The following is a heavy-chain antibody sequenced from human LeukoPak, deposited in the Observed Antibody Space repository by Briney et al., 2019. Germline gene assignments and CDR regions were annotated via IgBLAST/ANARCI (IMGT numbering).Heavy chain of an antibody. CDR1: GGTFSSYA. J-gene: IGHJ3*02. CDR2: IIPIFGTA. CDR3: ARAIAAAGHQNDAFDI. Sequence: SVKVSCKASGGTFSSYAISWVRQAPGQGLEWMGGIIPIFGTANYAQKFQGRVTITADKSTSTAYMELSSLRSEDTAVYYCARAIAAAGHQNDAFDIWGQGTMVTVSS. D-gene: IGHD6-13*01. V-gene: IGHV1-69*06.